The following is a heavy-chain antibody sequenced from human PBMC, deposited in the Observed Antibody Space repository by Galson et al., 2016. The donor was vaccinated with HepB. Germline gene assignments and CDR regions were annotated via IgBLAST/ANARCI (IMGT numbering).Heavy chain of an antibody. CDR2: LSDSGSAA. V-gene: IGHV3-23*01. CDR1: GFTFSNYA. CDR3: AKEHSRHGNPYFDY. D-gene: IGHD1-14*01. Sequence: GFTFSNYAMSWVRQAPGKGLEWVSGLSDSGSAAYYADSVKGRFTISRDNSKNTLSLQMDSLGVEDTAVYYCAKEHSRHGNPYFDYWGQGTLVTVSS. J-gene: IGHJ4*02.